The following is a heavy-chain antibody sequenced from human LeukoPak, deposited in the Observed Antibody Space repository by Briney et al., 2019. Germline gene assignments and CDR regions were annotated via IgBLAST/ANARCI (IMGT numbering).Heavy chain of an antibody. CDR3: ARGAGASGYDYYFDY. D-gene: IGHD5-12*01. CDR2: IYPTGST. CDR1: GGSISSYY. J-gene: IGHJ4*02. V-gene: IGHV4-4*07. Sequence: SETLSLTRTVSGGSISSYYWSWIRQPAGEGLEWIGRIYPTGSTKYNPSLKSRVTMSLDTSKNQFSLKLSSVTAAGTAVYYCARGAGASGYDYYFDYWGQGTLVTVSS.